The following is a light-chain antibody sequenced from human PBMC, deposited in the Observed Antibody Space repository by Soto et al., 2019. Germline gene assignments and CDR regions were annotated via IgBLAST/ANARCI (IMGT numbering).Light chain of an antibody. V-gene: IGLV3-1*01. CDR2: QDS. Sequence: SYELTQPPSVSVSPGQTASITCSGDKLGDKYACWYQQQPGQSPVLVIYQDSKRPSGIPERFSGSNSRNTATLTISGTQAMDEADYCCQAWGSSPAVFGTGTKVTVL. CDR1: KLGDKY. CDR3: QAWGSSPAV. J-gene: IGLJ1*01.